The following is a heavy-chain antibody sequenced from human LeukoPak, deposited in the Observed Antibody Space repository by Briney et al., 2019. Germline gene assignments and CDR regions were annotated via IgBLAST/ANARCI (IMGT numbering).Heavy chain of an antibody. Sequence: AGGSLRLSCAASGFTFSTYGMHWVRQAPGKGLEWVAVMSYDGSNKYYADSVKGRFTISRDNSKNTLYLQMNSLRAEDTAVYYCTGVSRSSWYDYWGQGTLVTVSS. CDR2: MSYDGSNK. CDR3: TGVSRSSWYDY. V-gene: IGHV3-30*03. CDR1: GFTFSTYG. D-gene: IGHD6-13*01. J-gene: IGHJ4*02.